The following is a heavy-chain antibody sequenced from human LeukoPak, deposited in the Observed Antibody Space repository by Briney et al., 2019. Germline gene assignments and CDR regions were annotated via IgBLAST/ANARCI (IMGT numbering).Heavy chain of an antibody. CDR1: GGSINPHY. D-gene: IGHD6-13*01. CDR3: ARHGEMISRSWFDY. CDR2: VYYSGST. Sequence: SETLSLTCTVSGGSINPHYWSWIRQSPGKGLEWIGYVYYSGSTNYNPTLKSRVTISVDTSKNQFSLKLRFVTAADTAVYYCARHGEMISRSWFDYWGQGTLVTVSS. J-gene: IGHJ4*02. V-gene: IGHV4-59*08.